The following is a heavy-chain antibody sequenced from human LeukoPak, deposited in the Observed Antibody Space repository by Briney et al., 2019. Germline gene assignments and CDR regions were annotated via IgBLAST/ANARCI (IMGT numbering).Heavy chain of an antibody. V-gene: IGHV3-30*02. D-gene: IGHD3-22*01. Sequence: GGSLRLSCAGSGFTFSSYGMHWVRQAPGKGMEWVAFIRYDGSNKYYADSVKGRFTISRDNSKNTLYLQMNSLRAEDTAVYYCAKDLYYDSSGYYYFDYWGQGTLVTVSS. CDR2: IRYDGSNK. CDR3: AKDLYYDSSGYYYFDY. CDR1: GFTFSSYG. J-gene: IGHJ4*02.